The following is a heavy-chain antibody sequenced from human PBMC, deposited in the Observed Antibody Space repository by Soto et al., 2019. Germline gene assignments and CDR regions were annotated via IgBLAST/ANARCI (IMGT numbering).Heavy chain of an antibody. CDR1: GFTFSSYA. V-gene: IGHV3-23*01. CDR3: AKDLLSVSVVITVPHDPFEI. Sequence: SGGSLRLSCAASGFTFSSYAMSWVRQAPGKGLEWVSAISGSGGSTYYADSVKGRFTISRDNSKNTLYLQMNIVRAEDTAVYYCAKDLLSVSVVITVPHDPFEICGQGTMVTV. CDR2: ISGSGGST. J-gene: IGHJ3*02. D-gene: IGHD3-22*01.